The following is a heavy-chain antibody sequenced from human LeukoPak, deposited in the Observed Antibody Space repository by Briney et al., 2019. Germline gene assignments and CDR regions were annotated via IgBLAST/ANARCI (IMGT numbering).Heavy chain of an antibody. CDR3: ARDGGYDSSGYCDY. J-gene: IGHJ4*02. V-gene: IGHV4-4*07. CDR2: IYTSGST. D-gene: IGHD3-22*01. Sequence: SETLSLTCTVSGGSISSYYWSWIRQPAGKGLEWIGRIYTSGSTNYNPSLKSRVTMSVDTSKNQFSLKLSSVTAADTAVYYWARDGGYDSSGYCDYWGQGTLVTVSS. CDR1: GGSISSYY.